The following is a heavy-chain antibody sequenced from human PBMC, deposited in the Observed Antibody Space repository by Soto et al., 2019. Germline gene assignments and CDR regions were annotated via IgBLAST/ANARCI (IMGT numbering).Heavy chain of an antibody. J-gene: IGHJ3*02. CDR2: ISSSNDI. V-gene: IGHV3-21*01. CDR1: GFTFSDYY. D-gene: IGHD6-19*01. CDR3: AREGITVGFAFDN. Sequence: GGSLRLSCAASGFTFSDYYMNWVRQAPEKGLEWVSSISSSNDIYYADSVKGRFTISRDNAKNSLCLQMHSLRGEDTAVYSCAREGITVGFAFDNWGQGTMVTVSS.